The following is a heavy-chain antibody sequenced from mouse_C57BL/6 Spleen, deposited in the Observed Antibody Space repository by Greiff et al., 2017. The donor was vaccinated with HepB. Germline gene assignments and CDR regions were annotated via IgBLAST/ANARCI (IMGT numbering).Heavy chain of an antibody. Sequence: VQLQQSGAELATPGASVKLSCKASGYTFTSYWMHWVKQRPGQGLEWIGYINPSSGYTKYNQKFKDKAPLTADKSSSPAYMQLSSLTYEDSAVYYWARAGEYDDVRFAYWGQGTLVTVSA. V-gene: IGHV1-7*01. CDR1: GYTFTSYW. D-gene: IGHD2-4*01. J-gene: IGHJ3*01. CDR2: INPSSGYT. CDR3: ARAGEYDDVRFAY.